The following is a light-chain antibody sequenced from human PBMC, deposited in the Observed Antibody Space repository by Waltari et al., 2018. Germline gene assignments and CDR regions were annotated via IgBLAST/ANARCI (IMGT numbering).Light chain of an antibody. CDR2: EVT. J-gene: IGLJ3*02. V-gene: IGLV2-8*01. Sequence: QSALTQPPSPSGSPGQSITISCTGISPDVEGSDPVFSYQQPPGKAPKLLIYEVTKRPSGVPDRFSGSKSDNTASLAVSGLQAEDEADYYCSSYAGGSSLMFGGGTKLTVL. CDR3: SSYAGGSSLM. CDR1: SPDVEGSDP.